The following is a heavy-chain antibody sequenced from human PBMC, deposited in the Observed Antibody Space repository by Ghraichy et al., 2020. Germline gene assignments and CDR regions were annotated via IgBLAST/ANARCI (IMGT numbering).Heavy chain of an antibody. CDR2: ITTTSTYI. Sequence: GGSLRLSCVASGFTFSSYTMNWVRQAPGKGLEWVSSITTTSTYIYYGGSMKGRFTVSRDNAKNSLYLQMDSLGAEDTAVYFCVRELDGVVAFDIWGQGTMVTVSS. CDR3: VRELDGVVAFDI. D-gene: IGHD3-3*01. J-gene: IGHJ3*02. V-gene: IGHV3-21*01. CDR1: GFTFSSYT.